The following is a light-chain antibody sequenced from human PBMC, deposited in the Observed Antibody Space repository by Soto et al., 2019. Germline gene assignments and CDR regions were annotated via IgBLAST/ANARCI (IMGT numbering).Light chain of an antibody. J-gene: IGKJ4*01. CDR1: QSVSSSY. Sequence: EIVLTQSPGTLSLSPGERATLSCRASQSVSSSYLAWYQQKPGQAPRLLIYGASSRATGIPDRFSGSGAGTDFTLTISRLEPEDFAVYYCQHYGSLVITFGGGTKAEIK. CDR2: GAS. CDR3: QHYGSLVIT. V-gene: IGKV3-20*01.